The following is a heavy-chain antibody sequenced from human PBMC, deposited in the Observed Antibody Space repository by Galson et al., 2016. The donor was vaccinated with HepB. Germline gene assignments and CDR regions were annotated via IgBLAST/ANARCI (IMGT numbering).Heavy chain of an antibody. CDR2: ISGHNNNT. CDR3: ARDLDCNGDSCRPFMDV. J-gene: IGHJ6*02. Sequence: SVKVSCKASGYSFTNYGTTWVRQAPGQGLEWMGWISGHNNNTTSAQKFQGRVTMTTDTSTSSVYMELRSLSSDDTAVYYCARDLDCNGDSCRPFMDVWGRGTTVTVSS. CDR1: GYSFTNYG. D-gene: IGHD2-15*01. V-gene: IGHV1-18*01.